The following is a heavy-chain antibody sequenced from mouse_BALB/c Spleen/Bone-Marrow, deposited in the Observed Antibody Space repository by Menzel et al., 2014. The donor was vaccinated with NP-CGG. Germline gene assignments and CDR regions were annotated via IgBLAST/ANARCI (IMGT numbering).Heavy chain of an antibody. D-gene: IGHD1-2*01. CDR1: GYTFTSYW. Sequence: LQQSGSELVRPGASVKLSCKASGYTFTSYWMHWVKQRPGQGLEWIGNIYPGSGSTSYDEKFKSKATLTVDTSSSTAYMQLSSLTSEDSAVYYCTRGDYGHFDYWGQGTTLTVSS. J-gene: IGHJ2*01. CDR2: IYPGSGST. CDR3: TRGDYGHFDY. V-gene: IGHV1S22*01.